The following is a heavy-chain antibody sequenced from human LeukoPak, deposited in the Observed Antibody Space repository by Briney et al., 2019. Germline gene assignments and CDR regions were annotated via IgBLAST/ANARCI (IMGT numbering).Heavy chain of an antibody. CDR2: IIPIFGTA. J-gene: IGHJ5*02. D-gene: IGHD6-13*01. CDR3: ARVGIAAAGSYNWFDP. CDR1: GGTFSSYA. Sequence: SVKVSCKASGGTFSSYAISWVRQAPGRGLEWMGRIIPIFGTANYAQKFQGRVTITTDESTSTAYMELSSLRSEDTAVYYCARVGIAAAGSYNWFDPWGQGTLVTVSS. V-gene: IGHV1-69*05.